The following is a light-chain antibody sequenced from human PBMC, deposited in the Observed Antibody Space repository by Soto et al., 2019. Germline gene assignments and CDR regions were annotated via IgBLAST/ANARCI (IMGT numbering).Light chain of an antibody. CDR1: QDIVNY. J-gene: IGKJ3*01. CDR3: QQYDSAPFT. V-gene: IGKV1-27*01. CDR2: AES. Sequence: GDRVTIPCRASQDIVNYLAWYQQKPGKVPKLLIYAESTLQSGVPSRFSGSGSGTDFTLTISSLQPEDVATYYCQQYDSAPFTFGPGTKVDIK.